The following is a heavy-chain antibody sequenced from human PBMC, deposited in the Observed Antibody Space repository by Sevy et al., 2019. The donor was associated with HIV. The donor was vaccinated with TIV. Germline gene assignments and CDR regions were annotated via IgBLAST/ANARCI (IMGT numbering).Heavy chain of an antibody. J-gene: IGHJ4*02. CDR2: ISGSGGST. D-gene: IGHD3-10*01. CDR3: AKGGLTMVRGVFDH. V-gene: IGHV3-23*01. CDR1: GFSFSSYA. Sequence: GGSLRLSCAASGFSFSSYAMNWVRQTPGEGLEWVSGISGSGGSTYYADSVKGHFTISRANSNNTVYLQMNSLRAEDTAVYYCAKGGLTMVRGVFDHWGQGTLVTVSS.